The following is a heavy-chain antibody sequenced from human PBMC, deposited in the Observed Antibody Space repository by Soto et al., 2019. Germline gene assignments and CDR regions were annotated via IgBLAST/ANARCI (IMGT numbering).Heavy chain of an antibody. J-gene: IGHJ4*02. CDR3: ARGVSGGDDVFDS. CDR1: GYTFTTYA. V-gene: IGHV1-3*01. CDR2: INGGNGDS. Sequence: QVHLVQSGAEVKKPGASVKVSCKASGYTFTTYAIHWVRQAPGQRLEWMGWINGGNGDSKYSQSFQGRVTITRDTHASTAYMELSSLTSEDTAVYYCARGVSGGDDVFDSWGQGTLVAVSS. D-gene: IGHD3-10*01.